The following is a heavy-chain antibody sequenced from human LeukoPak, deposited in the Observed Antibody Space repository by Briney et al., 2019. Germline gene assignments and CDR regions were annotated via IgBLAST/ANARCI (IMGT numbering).Heavy chain of an antibody. Sequence: ASVKVSCKASGYTFTSYYMHWVRQAPGQGLEWMGIINPSGGSTSYAQKFQGRVTMTRDTSISTAYMELSRLRSDDTALYYCTRGSYYDSGGYSGVRLFDYWGQGTPVTVPS. CDR3: TRGSYYDSGGYSGVRLFDY. V-gene: IGHV1-46*01. CDR1: GYTFTSYY. CDR2: INPSGGST. J-gene: IGHJ4*02. D-gene: IGHD3-22*01.